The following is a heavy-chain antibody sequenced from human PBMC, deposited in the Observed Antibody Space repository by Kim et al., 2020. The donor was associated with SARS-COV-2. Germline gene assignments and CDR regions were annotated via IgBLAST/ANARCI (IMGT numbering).Heavy chain of an antibody. CDR3: ARDPGYYYGMDV. J-gene: IGHJ6*02. CDR1: GGSISSYY. V-gene: IGHV4-59*01. CDR2: IYYSGST. Sequence: SETLSLTCTASGGSISSYYWSWIRQPPGKGLEWIGYIYYSGSTNYNPSLKSRVTISVDTSKNQFSLKLSSVTAADTAVYYCARDPGYYYGMDVWGQGTTVTVSS.